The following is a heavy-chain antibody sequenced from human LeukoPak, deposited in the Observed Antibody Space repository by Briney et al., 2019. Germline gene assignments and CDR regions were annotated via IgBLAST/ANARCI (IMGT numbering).Heavy chain of an antibody. J-gene: IGHJ4*02. CDR1: GYTFTSYG. CDR2: ISAYNGNT. D-gene: IGHD3-3*01. Sequence: GASVKVSCKASGYTFTSYGISWVRQAPEQGLEWMGWISAYNGNTNYAQKLQGRVTMTTDTSTSTAYMELRSLRSDDTAVYYCARALLDFWSGYYRYYFDYWGQGTLVTVSS. V-gene: IGHV1-18*01. CDR3: ARALLDFWSGYYRYYFDY.